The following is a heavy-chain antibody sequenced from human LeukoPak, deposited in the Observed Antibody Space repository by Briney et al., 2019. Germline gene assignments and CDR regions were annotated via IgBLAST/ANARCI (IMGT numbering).Heavy chain of an antibody. J-gene: IGHJ6*02. V-gene: IGHV3-30*19. CDR3: ARGDGDYVYYYYYYGMDV. D-gene: IGHD4-17*01. CDR2: IWYDGSNK. CDR1: GFTFSSYG. Sequence: GRSLRLSCAASGFTFSSYGMHWVRQAPGKGLEWVAVIWYDGSNKYYADSVKGRFTISRDNSKNTLYLQMNSLRAEDTAVYYCARGDGDYVYYYYYYGMDVWGQGTTVTVSS.